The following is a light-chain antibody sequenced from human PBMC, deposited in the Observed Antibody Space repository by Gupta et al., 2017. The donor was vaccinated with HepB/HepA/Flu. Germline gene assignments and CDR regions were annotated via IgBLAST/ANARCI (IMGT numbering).Light chain of an antibody. V-gene: IGKV4-1*01. CDR2: WAS. Sequence: DIVMTQSPDSLAVSLGERAPINCKSSQSVLYSSNNKNYLAWYQQKPGQPPKLLIYWASTRESGVPDGFRGRGSGTEFTRTISSLQTEDVAVYVCQQEDRTPMTFGQATKVEIK. CDR3: QQEDRTPMT. CDR1: QSVLYSSNNKNY. J-gene: IGKJ1*01.